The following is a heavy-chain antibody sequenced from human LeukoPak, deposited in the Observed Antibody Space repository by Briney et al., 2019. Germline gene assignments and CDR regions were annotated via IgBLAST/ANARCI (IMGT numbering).Heavy chain of an antibody. CDR1: GGSFSGYY. J-gene: IGHJ4*02. V-gene: IGHV4-34*01. CDR3: ARRTGGDSSGWYYGGVYYFDY. CDR2: INHSGST. D-gene: IGHD6-19*01. Sequence: SETLSLACAVYGGSFSGYYWSWIRQPPGKGLEWIGEINHSGSTNYNPSLKSRVTISVDTSKNQFSLKLSSVTAADTAVYYCARRTGGDSSGWYYGGVYYFDYWGQGTLVTVSS.